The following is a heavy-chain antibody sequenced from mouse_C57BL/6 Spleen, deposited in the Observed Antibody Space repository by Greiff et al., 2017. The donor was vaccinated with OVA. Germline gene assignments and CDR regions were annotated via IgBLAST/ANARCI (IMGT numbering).Heavy chain of an antibody. V-gene: IGHV1-64*01. J-gene: IGHJ2*01. Sequence: VQLQQPGAELVKPGASVKLSCKASGYTFTSYWMHWVKQRPGQGLEWIGMIHPNSGSTNYNEKFKSKATLTVDKSSSTAYMQLSSLTSEDSAVYYCARSGYDYDRFDYWGQGTTLTVSS. CDR1: GYTFTSYW. D-gene: IGHD2-4*01. CDR2: IHPNSGST. CDR3: ARSGYDYDRFDY.